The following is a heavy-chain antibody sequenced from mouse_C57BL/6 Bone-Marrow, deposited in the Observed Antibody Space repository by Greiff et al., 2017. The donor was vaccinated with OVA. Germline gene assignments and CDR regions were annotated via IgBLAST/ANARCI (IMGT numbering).Heavy chain of an antibody. D-gene: IGHD1-1*01. V-gene: IGHV1-74*01. Sequence: QVQLQQPGAELVKPGASVKVSCKASGYTFTSYWMHWVKQRPGQGLEWIGRIHPSDSDTNYNQKFKGKATVTVDKSSSTAYMQLSSLTSEDSAVYYCALENYGSQFAYWGQGTLVTVSA. CDR1: GYTFTSYW. J-gene: IGHJ3*01. CDR2: IHPSDSDT. CDR3: ALENYGSQFAY.